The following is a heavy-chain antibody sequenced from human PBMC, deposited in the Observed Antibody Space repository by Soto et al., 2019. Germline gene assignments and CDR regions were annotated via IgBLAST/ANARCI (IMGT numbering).Heavy chain of an antibody. CDR1: GLTVRTYG. CDR3: TGEVASGY. Sequence: QVQLVESGGGVVKPGRSLRLSFEASGLTVRTYGMHWARKAPGKGLEWVAVISRDGGTKYYADSVKGRFTISRDNSRNTLFLEMNSLRSDDMAVYYCTGEVASGYWGQGTLVTVSS. CDR2: ISRDGGTK. D-gene: IGHD2-8*02. J-gene: IGHJ4*02. V-gene: IGHV3-30*03.